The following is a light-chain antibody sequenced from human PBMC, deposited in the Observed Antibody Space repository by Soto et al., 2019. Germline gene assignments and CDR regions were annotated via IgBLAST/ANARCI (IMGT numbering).Light chain of an antibody. Sequence: QPVLTQPPSVSGAPGQRVTISCTGSSSNIGAGYDVHWYQQLPGTAPKLLIYGNSNRPSGVPDRFSGAKSGTSASLAITGLQAEDEADYYCQSYDSSLSGSVFGGGTKLTF. J-gene: IGLJ2*01. CDR3: QSYDSSLSGSV. V-gene: IGLV1-40*01. CDR2: GNS. CDR1: SSNIGAGYD.